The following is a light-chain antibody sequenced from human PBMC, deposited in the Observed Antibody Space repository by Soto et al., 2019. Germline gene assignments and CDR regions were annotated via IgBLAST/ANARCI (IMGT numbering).Light chain of an antibody. J-gene: IGKJ1*01. CDR3: QQYGSSCNGT. V-gene: IGKV3-20*01. Sequence: EIVLTQSPGTLSLSPGERATLSCRASQSVSSSYLAWYQQKPGQAPRLLIYGASSRATGIPDRFSGSGSGTDFTLTISRLEPEDFAVYYCQQYGSSCNGTFGQGT. CDR1: QSVSSSY. CDR2: GAS.